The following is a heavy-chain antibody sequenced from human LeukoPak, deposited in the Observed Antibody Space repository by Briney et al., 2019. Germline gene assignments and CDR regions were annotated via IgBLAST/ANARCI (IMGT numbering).Heavy chain of an antibody. Sequence: PSETLSLTCTVSGVSISSSSFYWDWIRQPPGKGLEWIGTIFYSGSTYYSPSLKSRITISVDTSKNQFSLKLSSVTAADTAVYYCARHSRSGYSDYESAFDIWGQGTMVIVSS. D-gene: IGHD5-12*01. CDR3: ARHSRSGYSDYESAFDI. CDR2: IFYSGST. CDR1: GVSISSSSFY. J-gene: IGHJ3*02. V-gene: IGHV4-39*01.